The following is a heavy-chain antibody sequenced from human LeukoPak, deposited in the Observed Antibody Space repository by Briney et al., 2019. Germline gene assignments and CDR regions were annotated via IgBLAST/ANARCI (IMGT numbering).Heavy chain of an antibody. Sequence: GASVTVSCTASGYTFTGYYMHWVRQAPGQGLEWMGWINPNSGGTNYAQKFQGWVTMTRDTSISTAYMELSRLRSDDTAVYYCARQSHYSSGWYDLDPWGQGTLVTVSS. CDR3: ARQSHYSSGWYDLDP. V-gene: IGHV1-2*04. CDR2: INPNSGGT. D-gene: IGHD6-19*01. CDR1: GYTFTGYY. J-gene: IGHJ5*02.